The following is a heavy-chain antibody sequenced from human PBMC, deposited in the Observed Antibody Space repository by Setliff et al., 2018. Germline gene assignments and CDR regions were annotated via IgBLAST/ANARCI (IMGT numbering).Heavy chain of an antibody. CDR3: ARDGAYCSGGSCYSFDY. CDR1: GAISGTYS. CDR2: IIPIFGTP. D-gene: IGHD2-15*01. Sequence: SVKVSCKASGAISGTYSISWVRQAPGQGLEWIGAIIPIFGTPNYAQNFQDRVTITADISTTTVFMEMSSLRSDDTAVYYCARDGAYCSGGSCYSFDYWGPGTPVTVSS. J-gene: IGHJ4*02. V-gene: IGHV1-69*06.